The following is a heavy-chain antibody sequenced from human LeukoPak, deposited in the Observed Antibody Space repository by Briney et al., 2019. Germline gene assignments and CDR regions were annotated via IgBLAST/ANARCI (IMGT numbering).Heavy chain of an antibody. CDR2: IYTSGST. CDR1: GGSISSSSYY. CDR3: ARASGTTFDY. Sequence: PSETLSLTCTVSGGSISSSSYYWSWIRQPAGKGLEWIGRIYTSGSTNYNPSLKSRVTISVDTSKNQFSLKLSSVTAADTAVYYCARASGTTFDYWGQGTLVTVSS. D-gene: IGHD1-7*01. J-gene: IGHJ4*02. V-gene: IGHV4-61*02.